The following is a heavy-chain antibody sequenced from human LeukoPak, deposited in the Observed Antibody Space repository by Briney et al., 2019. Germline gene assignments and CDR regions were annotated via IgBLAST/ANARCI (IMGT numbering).Heavy chain of an antibody. Sequence: SETLSLTCAVSDGSISNSNWWSWFRQPPGRGLEGMGGSYHSGGTTYNPPLKKRITISVDKSKIQFSLKLNSVTAADTAVYYCARDGGHGDFDTHFDYWGQGTLVTVSS. CDR1: DGSISNSNW. V-gene: IGHV4-4*02. J-gene: IGHJ4*02. CDR2: SYHSGGT. CDR3: ARDGGHGDFDTHFDY. D-gene: IGHD4-17*01.